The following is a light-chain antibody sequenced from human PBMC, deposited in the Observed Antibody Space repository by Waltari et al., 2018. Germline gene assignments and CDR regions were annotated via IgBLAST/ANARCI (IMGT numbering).Light chain of an antibody. V-gene: IGKV1-39*01. J-gene: IGKJ5*01. CDR2: DAS. CDR1: RGIDSY. CDR3: QQSYSPPFT. Sequence: DIQMTQSPSSLSTSVGDRVTITCRASRGIDSYLNWYQQRPGRAPKLLIYDASTLQREVPTRFSGGGIGTDFTLTINNLQREDFATYFCQQSYSPPFTFGQGTRLEI.